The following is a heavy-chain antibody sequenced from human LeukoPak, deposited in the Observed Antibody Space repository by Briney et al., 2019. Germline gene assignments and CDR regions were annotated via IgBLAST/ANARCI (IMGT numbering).Heavy chain of an antibody. Sequence: PGGSLRLSCVASEFTLSNYAMNWVRQPPGKGLEWIGGIYHSGSTNYSPSLKSRLTISVDKSKNQFSLNMSFVTAADTAVYYCARAYSGYDLGFDYWGQGTLVTVSS. V-gene: IGHV4-4*02. CDR1: EFTLSNYAM. D-gene: IGHD5-12*01. CDR2: IYHSGST. J-gene: IGHJ4*02. CDR3: ARAYSGYDLGFDY.